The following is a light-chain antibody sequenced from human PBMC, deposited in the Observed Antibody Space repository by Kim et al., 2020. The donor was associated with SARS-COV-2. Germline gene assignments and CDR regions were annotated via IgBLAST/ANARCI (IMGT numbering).Light chain of an antibody. CDR2: GAS. J-gene: IGKJ1*01. V-gene: IGKV3-20*01. Sequence: SPGERATLSCRASQSVSSSQLAWYQQKPGQAPRLLIYGASSRATGIPARFSGTGSGTDFTLSISRLEPEDFAVYYCHQYGSSPKTFGQGTKVDIK. CDR1: QSVSSSQ. CDR3: HQYGSSPKT.